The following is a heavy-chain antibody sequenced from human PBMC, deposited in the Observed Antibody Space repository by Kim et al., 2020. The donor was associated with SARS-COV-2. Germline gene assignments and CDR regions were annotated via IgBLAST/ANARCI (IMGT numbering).Heavy chain of an antibody. J-gene: IGHJ3*02. D-gene: IGHD1-26*01. CDR3: ARDAGGSYGDAFDI. V-gene: IGHV3-74*01. Sequence: ADSVQDRLTISRDNAKNTLSLQMSSLRAEDTAVYYCARDAGGSYGDAFDIWGQGTMVTVSS.